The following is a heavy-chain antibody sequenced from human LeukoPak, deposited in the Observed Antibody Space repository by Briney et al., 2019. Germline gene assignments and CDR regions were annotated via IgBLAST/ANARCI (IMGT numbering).Heavy chain of an antibody. V-gene: IGHV3-30*18. CDR3: AKGRLRGTAAAIDY. CDR2: ISYDGRNK. J-gene: IGHJ4*02. Sequence: GKSLRLSCAASGFTFNNYGMHWVRQAPGKGLEWVAVISYDGRNKHYPDSVKGRFTISRDISTDTLWLQMNRLRTEDTAVYYCAKGRLRGTAAAIDYWGQGTLVTVSS. CDR1: GFTFNNYG. D-gene: IGHD2-2*01.